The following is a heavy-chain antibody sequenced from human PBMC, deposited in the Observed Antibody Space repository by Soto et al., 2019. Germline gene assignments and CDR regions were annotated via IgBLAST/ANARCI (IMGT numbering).Heavy chain of an antibody. V-gene: IGHV1-18*01. J-gene: IGHJ4*02. CDR2: INAYNGNT. CDR3: ARDRKFAL. Sequence: QVQLVQSGPEVKKPGASVKVSCRASGYNFTNYGISWVRQAPGQGLEWMGWINAYNGNTNYAQNLQGRVTMTTDTPTSTAYMELMSLRSADTAMYYCARDRKFALWGQGTLVTVSS. CDR1: GYNFTNYG.